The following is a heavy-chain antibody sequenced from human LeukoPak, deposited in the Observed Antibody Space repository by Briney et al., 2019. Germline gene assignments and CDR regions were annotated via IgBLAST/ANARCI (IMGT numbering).Heavy chain of an antibody. D-gene: IGHD2-15*01. CDR2: INTDGTDT. V-gene: IGHV3-74*01. J-gene: IGHJ4*02. CDR1: SFSFNSYW. Sequence: GGSLRLSCAASSFSFNSYWLLWVRRAPGKGLVWVSRINTDGTDTTYADSVKGRFTISRDNAKTSLYLQMNSLRAEDTAVYYCARISCSGGTCYYYFDYWGQGTLVTVSS. CDR3: ARISCSGGTCYYYFDY.